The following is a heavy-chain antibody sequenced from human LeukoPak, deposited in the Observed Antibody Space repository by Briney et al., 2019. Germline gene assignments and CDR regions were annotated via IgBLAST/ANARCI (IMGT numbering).Heavy chain of an antibody. V-gene: IGHV3-74*01. J-gene: IGHJ4*02. Sequence: GGSLRLCCAASGFTFSSYWMHWVRQAPGKGLVWVSRINSDGSSTSYADSVKGRFTISRDNAKNTLYLQMNSLRAEDTAVYYCATFSSSWYATFDYWGQGTLVTVSS. CDR1: GFTFSSYW. D-gene: IGHD6-13*01. CDR3: ATFSSSWYATFDY. CDR2: INSDGSST.